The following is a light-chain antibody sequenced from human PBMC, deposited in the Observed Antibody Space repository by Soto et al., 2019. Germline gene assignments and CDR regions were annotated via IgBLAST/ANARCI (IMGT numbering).Light chain of an antibody. V-gene: IGKV3-20*01. J-gene: IGKJ5*01. CDR2: ATS. CDR1: QSVSTTQ. Sequence: DIVLTQSPDTLSLSPGERATLSCRASQSVSTTQLGWYQQRPGQPPRLLMYATSSRATGIPDRFSGSGSGTHFTLTISRLEPEDLAVYYCQHYGSTRVTFGQGTRLEIK. CDR3: QHYGSTRVT.